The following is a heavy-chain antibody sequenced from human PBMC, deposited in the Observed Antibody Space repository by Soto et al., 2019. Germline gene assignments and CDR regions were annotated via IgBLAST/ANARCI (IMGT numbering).Heavy chain of an antibody. CDR1: GDSIDSTNNYY. V-gene: IGHV4-39*01. CDR2: SSFTGNT. Sequence: PSETLSLTCTVSGDSIDSTNNYYWAWTRQPPGKGLEWIGSSSFTGNTFFNPSLKSRVNIFIDTSKNQFSLRVYSVTAADTAIYYCARPDSSSWAASFDYWGRGTLVTVSS. D-gene: IGHD6-13*01. J-gene: IGHJ4*02. CDR3: ARPDSSSWAASFDY.